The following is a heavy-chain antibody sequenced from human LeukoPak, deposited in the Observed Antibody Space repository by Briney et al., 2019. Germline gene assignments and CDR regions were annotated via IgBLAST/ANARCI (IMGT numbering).Heavy chain of an antibody. CDR2: VNAYNGNT. V-gene: IGHV1-18*01. D-gene: IGHD2-2*01. CDR1: GYTFTSYG. Sequence: ASVKVSCQASGYTFTSYGNSWVRQAPRQGLEWMGWVNAYNGNTKYAQKLQGRVHHTTDTSTSTAYMELRSLRSDDTAVYYCARVGLGYCSSTRCYYYYYYMDVWGKGTTVTVSS. J-gene: IGHJ6*03. CDR3: ARVGLGYCSSTRCYYYYYYMDV.